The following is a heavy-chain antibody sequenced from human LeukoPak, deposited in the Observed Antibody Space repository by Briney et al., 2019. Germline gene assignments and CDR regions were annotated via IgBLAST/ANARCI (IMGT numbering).Heavy chain of an antibody. J-gene: IGHJ4*02. Sequence: GGSLRLSCAASGFTFSSYSMNWVRQAPGKGLEWVSSISSSSSYIYYADSVKGRFTISRDNAKNTLYLQMNSLRAEDTAVYYCARGPMVRTNLFDYWGQGTLVTVSS. CDR1: GFTFSSYS. CDR2: ISSSSSYI. D-gene: IGHD3-10*01. CDR3: ARGPMVRTNLFDY. V-gene: IGHV3-21*01.